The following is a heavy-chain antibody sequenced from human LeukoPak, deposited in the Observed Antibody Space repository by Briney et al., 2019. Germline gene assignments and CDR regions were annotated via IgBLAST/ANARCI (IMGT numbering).Heavy chain of an antibody. CDR1: GDSVSSNSAA. CDR2: TYYRSKWYN. V-gene: IGHV6-1*01. D-gene: IGHD2-2*01. CDR3: ARARIPAAMLYYYYGMDV. Sequence: SQTLSLTCAISGDSVSSNSAAWNWIRQSSSRGLEWLGRTYYRSKWYNDYAVSVKSRITINPDTSKNQFSLQLNSVTPEDTAVYYCARARIPAAMLYYYYGMDVWGQGTTVTVSS. J-gene: IGHJ6*02.